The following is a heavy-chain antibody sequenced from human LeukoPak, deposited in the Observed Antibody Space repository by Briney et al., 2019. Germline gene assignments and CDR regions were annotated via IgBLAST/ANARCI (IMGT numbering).Heavy chain of an antibody. Sequence: PETLSLTCTVSGGSISSYYWSWIRQPPGKGLEWIGYIYYSGSTNYNPSLKSRVTISVDTSKNQFSLKLSSVTAADTAVYYCAGPSGRYYYYYMDVWGKGTTVTVSS. V-gene: IGHV4-59*01. CDR1: GGSISSYY. CDR2: IYYSGST. CDR3: AGPSGRYYYYYMDV. J-gene: IGHJ6*03.